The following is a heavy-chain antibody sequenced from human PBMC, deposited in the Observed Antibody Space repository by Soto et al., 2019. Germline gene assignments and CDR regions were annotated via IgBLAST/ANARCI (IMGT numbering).Heavy chain of an antibody. Sequence: QVQLVQSGAEVKKPGASVKVSCKASGYTFSSYGISWVRQAPGQGLEWVGWIGAFNGYTNYAQKFQGRVSMTTDTSTSTAYMDLRRLRSDDTAVYYCARERRNPSGMDVWGQGTTSPSP. D-gene: IGHD1-1*01. CDR2: IGAFNGYT. V-gene: IGHV1-18*01. CDR3: ARERRNPSGMDV. CDR1: GYTFSSYG. J-gene: IGHJ6*02.